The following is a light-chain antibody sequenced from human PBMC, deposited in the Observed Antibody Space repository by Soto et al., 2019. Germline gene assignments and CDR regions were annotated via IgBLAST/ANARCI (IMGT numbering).Light chain of an antibody. CDR1: RSLSSSY. J-gene: IGKJ2*01. V-gene: IGKV3-20*01. Sequence: EIVLTKSPGTLSLSPGERSTLSCRASRSLSSSYVVWYQQKPGQAPRLLIYAASRRATGIPDRFSGSGSAPEYTLTISRLEPEEFAVYYCQQQGTFGQGTKLEIK. CDR2: AAS. CDR3: QQQGT.